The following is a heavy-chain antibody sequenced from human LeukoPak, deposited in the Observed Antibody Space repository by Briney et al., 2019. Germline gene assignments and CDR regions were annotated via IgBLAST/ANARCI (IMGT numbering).Heavy chain of an antibody. CDR3: AKRAVVREIQYFDY. CDR2: IRYDGSQK. V-gene: IGHV3-30*02. J-gene: IGHJ4*02. D-gene: IGHD3-22*01. Sequence: GGSLRLSCAASGFTFTSYGMHWVRQAPGKGLEWVAFIRYDGSQKFSADSVKGRFTISRDNSKNTLYLQMNSLRPEDTAIYYCAKRAVVREIQYFDYWGQGALLTVSS. CDR1: GFTFTSYG.